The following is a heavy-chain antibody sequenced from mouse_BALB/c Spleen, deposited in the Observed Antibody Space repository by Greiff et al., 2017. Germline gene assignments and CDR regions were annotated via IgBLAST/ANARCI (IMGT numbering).Heavy chain of an antibody. J-gene: IGHJ3*01. CDR3: ARDLGLRPAWFAY. CDR1: GYSITSDYA. Sequence: EVKLMESGPGLVKPSQSLSLTCTVTGYSITSDYAWNWIRQFPGNKLEWMGYISYSGSTSYNPSLKSRISITRDTSKNQFFLQLNSVTTEDTATYYCARDLGLRPAWFAYWGQGTLVTVSA. V-gene: IGHV3-2*02. CDR2: ISYSGST. D-gene: IGHD3-1*01.